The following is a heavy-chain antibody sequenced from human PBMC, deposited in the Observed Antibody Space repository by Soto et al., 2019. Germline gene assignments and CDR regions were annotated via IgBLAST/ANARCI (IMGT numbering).Heavy chain of an antibody. CDR3: ARGVVVDFDP. V-gene: IGHV4-59*01. Sequence: PSETLSLTCTVSGGSISSYYWSWIRQPPGKGLEWIGYIYYSGSTNYNPSLKSRVTISVDTSKNQFSLQLNSVTAADTAVYYCARGVVVDFDPWGQGTLVTVSS. CDR1: GGSISSYY. J-gene: IGHJ5*02. D-gene: IGHD2-21*01. CDR2: IYYSGST.